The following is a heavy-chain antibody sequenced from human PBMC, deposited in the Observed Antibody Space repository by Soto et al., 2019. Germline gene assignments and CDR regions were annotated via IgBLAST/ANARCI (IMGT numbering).Heavy chain of an antibody. CDR1: GGSISNSDYF. J-gene: IGHJ4*02. V-gene: IGHV4-39*01. Sequence: PSETLSLTCTVSGGSISNSDYFWAWMRQPPGKGLEWVGTISHTGSPRYNPSLKSRVTISVDTSKNQFSLRLPSVTAAYTVVFYCASQLESTTYFDYWGRGTLVTVSS. CDR3: ASQLESTTYFDY. CDR2: ISHTGSP. D-gene: IGHD1-1*01.